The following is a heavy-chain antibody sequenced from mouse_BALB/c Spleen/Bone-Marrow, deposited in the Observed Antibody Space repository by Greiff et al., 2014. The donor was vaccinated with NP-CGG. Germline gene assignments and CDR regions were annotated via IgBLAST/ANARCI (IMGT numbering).Heavy chain of an antibody. D-gene: IGHD1-1*01. V-gene: IGHV5-6-4*01. CDR3: TRDPFYYGSSYAMDY. J-gene: IGHJ4*01. Sequence: DVMLVESGGGLVKPGGSLKLSCAASGFTFSSYTMSWVRQTPEKRLEWVATISSGGSYTYYPDSVKGRFTISRDNAKNTLYLQMSSPKSEDTAMYYCTRDPFYYGSSYAMDYWGQGTSVTVSS. CDR1: GFTFSSYT. CDR2: ISSGGSYT.